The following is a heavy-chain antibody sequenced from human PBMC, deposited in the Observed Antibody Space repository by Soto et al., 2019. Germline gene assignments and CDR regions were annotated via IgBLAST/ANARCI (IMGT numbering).Heavy chain of an antibody. Sequence: SETLSLTCAVYGGSFSGYYWSWIRQPPGKGLEWIGEINHSGSTNYNPSLKSRVTISVDTSKNQFSLKLSSVTAADTAVYYCVSHCTNGVCKGNYYYYYYMDVWGKGTTVTVSS. CDR2: INHSGST. CDR1: GGSFSGYY. J-gene: IGHJ6*03. V-gene: IGHV4-34*01. D-gene: IGHD2-8*01. CDR3: VSHCTNGVCKGNYYYYYYMDV.